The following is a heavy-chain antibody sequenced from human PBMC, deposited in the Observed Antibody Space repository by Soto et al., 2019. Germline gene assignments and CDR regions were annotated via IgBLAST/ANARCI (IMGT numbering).Heavy chain of an antibody. J-gene: IGHJ4*02. CDR1: GFTFSNAW. D-gene: IGHD4-17*01. Sequence: EVQLVESGGGLVKPGGSLRLSCAASGFTFSNAWMNWVSRAPGKGLEWVGRIKSKTDGGTTDYAAPVKGRFTISRDDSKNTLYLQMNSLKTEDTAVYYCTTSRLYGDYDYWGQGTLVTVSS. CDR2: IKSKTDGGTT. CDR3: TTSRLYGDYDY. V-gene: IGHV3-15*07.